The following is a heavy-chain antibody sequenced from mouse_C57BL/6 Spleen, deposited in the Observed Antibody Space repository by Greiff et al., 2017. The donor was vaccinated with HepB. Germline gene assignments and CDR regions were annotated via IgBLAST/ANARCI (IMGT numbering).Heavy chain of an antibody. D-gene: IGHD2-3*01. J-gene: IGHJ4*01. CDR2: ISSGGSYT. V-gene: IGHV5-6*02. CDR3: ARLYDYAMDY. CDR1: GFTFSSYG. Sequence: EVKLVESGGDLVKPGGSLKLSCAASGFTFSSYGMSWVRQTPDKRLEWVATISSGGSYTYYPDSVKGRFTISRDNAKNTLYLQMSSLKSEDTAMYYCARLYDYAMDYWGQGTSVTVSS.